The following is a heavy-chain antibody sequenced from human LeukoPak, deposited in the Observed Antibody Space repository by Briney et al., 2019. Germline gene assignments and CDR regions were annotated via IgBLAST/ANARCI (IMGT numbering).Heavy chain of an antibody. Sequence: ASVKVSCKASGYTLTSYGISWVRQAPGQGLEWMGWISAYNGNTNYAQKLQGRVTMTTDTSTSTAYMELRSLRSDDTAVYYCARDPVTGTTPSPNYGMDVWGQGTTVTVSS. CDR2: ISAYNGNT. CDR1: GYTLTSYG. J-gene: IGHJ6*02. D-gene: IGHD1-20*01. CDR3: ARDPVTGTTPSPNYGMDV. V-gene: IGHV1-18*01.